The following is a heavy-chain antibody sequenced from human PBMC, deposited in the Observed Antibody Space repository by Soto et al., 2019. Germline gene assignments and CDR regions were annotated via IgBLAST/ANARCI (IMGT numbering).Heavy chain of an antibody. CDR3: AISEETYIWGSSAIDY. V-gene: IGHV3-21*01. J-gene: IGHJ4*02. Sequence: GGSLRLSCAASGFTFSSYSMNWVRQAPGKGLEWVSSISSSSSYIYYADSVKGRFTISRDNAKNSLYLQMNSLRAEDTAVYYCAISEETYIWGSSAIDYWGQGTLVTVSS. D-gene: IGHD3-16*01. CDR2: ISSSSSYI. CDR1: GFTFSSYS.